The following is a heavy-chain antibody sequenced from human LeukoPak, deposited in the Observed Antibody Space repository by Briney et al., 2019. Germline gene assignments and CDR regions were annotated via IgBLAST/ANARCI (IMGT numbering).Heavy chain of an antibody. Sequence: GGSLRLSCAASGFTFSSYWMSWVRQAPGKGLEWVSVIYSGGSTYYADSVKGRFTISRDNSKNTLYLQMNSLRAEDTAVYYCARLNSGWYFDYWGQGTLVTVSS. CDR3: ARLNSGWYFDY. D-gene: IGHD6-19*01. CDR2: IYSGGST. CDR1: GFTFSSYW. V-gene: IGHV3-53*01. J-gene: IGHJ4*02.